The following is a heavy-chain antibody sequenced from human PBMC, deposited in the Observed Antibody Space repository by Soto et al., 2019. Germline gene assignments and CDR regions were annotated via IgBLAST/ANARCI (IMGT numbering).Heavy chain of an antibody. CDR3: ARGRRIAAAGLPGGWFDP. J-gene: IGHJ5*02. V-gene: IGHV4-59*01. CDR1: GGSMSTYY. Sequence: PSETLSLTCTASGGSMSTYYGNWIRQPPGKGLESIGYIYASGSTNYNPSFKSRVAISVDTSKNQFSLKLSSVTAADTAVYYCARGRRIAAAGLPGGWFDPWGQGTLVTVSS. CDR2: IYASGST. D-gene: IGHD6-13*01.